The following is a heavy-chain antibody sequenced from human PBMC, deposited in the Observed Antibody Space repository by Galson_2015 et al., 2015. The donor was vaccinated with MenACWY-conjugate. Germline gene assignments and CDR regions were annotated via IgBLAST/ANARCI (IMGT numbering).Heavy chain of an antibody. Sequence: SLRLSCAASGFSFSNYGIHWVRQAPGKGLEWVAVIWYDGSNKYYADSVKGRFTISRDNSKNTLYLQMNSLRAEDTAVYFCARDLEGTVRAYFDYWGQGTLVTVSS. V-gene: IGHV3-33*01. J-gene: IGHJ4*02. D-gene: IGHD1-1*01. CDR1: GFSFSNYG. CDR2: IWYDGSNK. CDR3: ARDLEGTVRAYFDY.